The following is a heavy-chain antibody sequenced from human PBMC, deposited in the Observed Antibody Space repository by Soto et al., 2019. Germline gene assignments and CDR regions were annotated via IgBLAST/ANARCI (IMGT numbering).Heavy chain of an antibody. J-gene: IGHJ6*02. Sequence: GGSLRLSCAASGFTFSSYAMSWVRQAPGKGLEWVSAISGSGGSTYYADSVKGRFTISRDNSKNTLYLQMNSLRAEDTAVYYCAMYSSSSPYYYGMDVWGQGTTVTVSS. V-gene: IGHV3-23*01. D-gene: IGHD6-6*01. CDR3: AMYSSSSPYYYGMDV. CDR1: GFTFSSYA. CDR2: ISGSGGST.